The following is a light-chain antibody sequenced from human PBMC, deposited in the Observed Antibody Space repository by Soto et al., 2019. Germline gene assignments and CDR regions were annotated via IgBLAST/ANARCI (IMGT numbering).Light chain of an antibody. Sequence: QSALTQPPSVSAAPGQKVTISCSGSSSNIGNKYVSWYQQLPGTAPKLLIYDNNKRPSGIPDRSSGSKSGTSATLGITGLQTGVEAVYYCGTWDSSLSAVVFGGGTKVTVL. CDR2: DNN. V-gene: IGLV1-51*01. CDR3: GTWDSSLSAVV. CDR1: SSNIGNKY. J-gene: IGLJ2*01.